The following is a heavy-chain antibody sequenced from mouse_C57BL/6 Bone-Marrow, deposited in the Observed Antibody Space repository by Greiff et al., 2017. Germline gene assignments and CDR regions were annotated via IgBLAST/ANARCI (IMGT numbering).Heavy chain of an antibody. J-gene: IGHJ3*01. V-gene: IGHV1-81*01. Sequence: VKLVESGAELARPGASVKLSCKASGYTFTSYGISWVKQRTGQGLEWIGEIYPRSGNTYYNEKFKGKATLTADKSSSTAYMELRSLTSEDSAVYFCASGWFAYWGQGTLVTVSA. CDR2: IYPRSGNT. CDR1: GYTFTSYG. CDR3: ASGWFAY.